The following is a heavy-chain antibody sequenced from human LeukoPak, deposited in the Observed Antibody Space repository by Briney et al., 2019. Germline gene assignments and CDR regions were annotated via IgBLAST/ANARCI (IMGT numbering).Heavy chain of an antibody. V-gene: IGHV1-2*02. J-gene: IGHJ4*02. CDR3: ARDWELVFDY. CDR1: GYTFTSYG. D-gene: IGHD1-26*01. CDR2: INPNSGGT. Sequence: GASVKVSCKASGYTFTSYGISWVRQAPGQGLEWMGWINPNSGGTNYARKFQGRVTMTRDTSISTAYMELSRLRSDDTAVYYCARDWELVFDYWGQGTLVTVSS.